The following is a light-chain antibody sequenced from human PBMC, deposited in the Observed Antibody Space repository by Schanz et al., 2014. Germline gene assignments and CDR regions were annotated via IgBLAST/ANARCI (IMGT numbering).Light chain of an antibody. V-gene: IGLV2-14*01. Sequence: QSALTQPASVSGSPGQSITISCTGTSSDLGDYNYVSWYQQHPGKAPKLMIYDVSIRPSGVSNRFSASKSGNTASLTISGLQAEDEADYYCCSYAGDNTLRFGGGTKLTVL. CDR3: CSYAGDNTLR. CDR1: SSDLGDYNY. CDR2: DVS. J-gene: IGLJ3*02.